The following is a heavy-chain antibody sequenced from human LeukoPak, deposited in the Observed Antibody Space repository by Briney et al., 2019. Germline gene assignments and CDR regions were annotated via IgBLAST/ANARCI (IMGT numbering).Heavy chain of an antibody. CDR1: GFTFSNSW. CDR2: IKQDGSEK. V-gene: IGHV3-7*01. J-gene: IGHJ6*03. D-gene: IGHD4-17*01. CDR3: AGCSTVTTYYYSYYMTS. Sequence: GGSLRLSCAASGFTFSNSWMSWVRLAPGKRMEWVANIKQDGSEKYYVDSVKGRFTISRDNAKNSLYLQMNSLRAEDTAVYYCAGCSTVTTYYYSYYMTSGAKGPRSPSP.